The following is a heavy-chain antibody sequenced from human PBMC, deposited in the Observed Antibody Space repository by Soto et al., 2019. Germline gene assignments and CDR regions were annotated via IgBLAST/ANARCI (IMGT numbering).Heavy chain of an antibody. CDR1: GGSFSGYY. CDR2: INHSGST. D-gene: IGHD3-3*01. CDR3: ARGPYGSGYLPYKSYCYYGMDV. J-gene: IGHJ6*02. Sequence: PAETLSLTCAAYGGSFSGYYWSWIRQPPGKGLEWIGEINHSGSTNYNPPLKGRVTISVDTSKDQFSLKQSSVTAAATAVYYCARGPYGSGYLPYKSYCYYGMDVWGQGTTVTVSS. V-gene: IGHV4-34*01.